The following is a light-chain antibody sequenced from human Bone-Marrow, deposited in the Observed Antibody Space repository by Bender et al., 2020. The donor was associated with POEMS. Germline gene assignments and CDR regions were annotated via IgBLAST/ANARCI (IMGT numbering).Light chain of an antibody. CDR3: SSYTTSTTVV. CDR2: DVS. J-gene: IGLJ1*01. V-gene: IGLV2-14*03. CDR1: PRDIGTYNY. Sequence: QSALTQPASVSGSPGQSITISCTGSPRDIGTYNYVSWYQQHPGKAPKLVIHDVSSRPSGISHRFSGSKSGNTASLAISGLQAEDEADYYCSSYTTSTTVVFGSGTKVTLL.